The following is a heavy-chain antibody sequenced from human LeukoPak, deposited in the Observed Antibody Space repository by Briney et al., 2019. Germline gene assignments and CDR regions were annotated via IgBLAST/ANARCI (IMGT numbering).Heavy chain of an antibody. D-gene: IGHD5-12*01. CDR1: GGSISSSNW. CDR3: ARVYRNGMDV. J-gene: IGHJ6*02. V-gene: IGHV4-4*02. CDR2: INHSGST. Sequence: PSETLSLTCAVSGGSISSSNWWSWVRQPPGKGLEWIGEINHSGSTNYNPSLKSRVTISVDTSKNQFSLKLSSVTAADTAVYYCARVYRNGMDVWGQGTTVTVSS.